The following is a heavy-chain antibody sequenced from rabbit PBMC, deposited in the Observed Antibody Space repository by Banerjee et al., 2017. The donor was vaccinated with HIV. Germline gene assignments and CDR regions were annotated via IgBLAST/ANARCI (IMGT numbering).Heavy chain of an antibody. CDR3: ARDLAGVIGWNFNL. CDR1: GFSFSSSYY. J-gene: IGHJ4*01. D-gene: IGHD4-1*01. Sequence: QEQLEESGGDLVKPEGSLTLTCTASGFSFSSSYYICWVRQAPGKGLEWIACIDTGSTSSSYYASWAKGRFTISKTSSTTVTLQMTSLTAADTASYFCARDLAGVIGWNFNLWGPGTLVTVS. CDR2: IDTGSTSSS. V-gene: IGHV1S45*01.